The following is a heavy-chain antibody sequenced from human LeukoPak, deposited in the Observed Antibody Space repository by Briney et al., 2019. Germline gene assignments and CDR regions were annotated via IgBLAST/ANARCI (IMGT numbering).Heavy chain of an antibody. Sequence: ASVKVSCKASGYTFTSYGISWVRQAPGQGLEWMGWISAYNGNTNYAQKLQGRVTMTTDTSTSAAYMELSRLRSDDTAVYYCARDEWFGESYYYYGMDVWGQGTTVTVSS. V-gene: IGHV1-18*01. J-gene: IGHJ6*02. D-gene: IGHD3-10*01. CDR3: ARDEWFGESYYYYGMDV. CDR1: GYTFTSYG. CDR2: ISAYNGNT.